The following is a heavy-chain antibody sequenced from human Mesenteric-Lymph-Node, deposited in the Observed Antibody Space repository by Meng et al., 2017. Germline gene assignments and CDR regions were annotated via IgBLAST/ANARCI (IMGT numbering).Heavy chain of an antibody. D-gene: IGHD3-22*01. V-gene: IGHV7-4-1*02. CDR1: GHTFTSYA. J-gene: IGHJ4*02. CDR3: ARDNYDTASRFDY. Sequence: QVQQWHPGHEMKQPGASVKVSCKASGHTFTSYAMNWVRQSPGQGLEWMGWINTNTGNPTYAQGFTGRFVFSLDTSVSTAYVQISSLKVEDTAMYYCARDNYDTASRFDYWGQGTLVTVSS. CDR2: INTNTGNP.